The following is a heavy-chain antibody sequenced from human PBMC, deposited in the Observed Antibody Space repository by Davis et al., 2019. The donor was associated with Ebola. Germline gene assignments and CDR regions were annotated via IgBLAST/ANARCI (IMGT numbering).Heavy chain of an antibody. CDR2: INPSGGST. V-gene: IGHV1-46*01. CDR3: ARAKIRYSSGWEDY. CDR1: GYTFTGNY. J-gene: IGHJ4*02. D-gene: IGHD6-19*01. Sequence: ASMKVSCKASGYTFTGNYIQWVRQAPGQGLEWMGIINPSGGSTSYAQKFQGRVTMTRDTSTSTVYMELSSLRSEDTAVYYCARAKIRYSSGWEDYWGQGTLVAVSS.